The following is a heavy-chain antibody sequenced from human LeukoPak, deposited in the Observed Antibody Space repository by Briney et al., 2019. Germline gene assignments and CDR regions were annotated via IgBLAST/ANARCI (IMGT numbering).Heavy chain of an antibody. CDR3: ARGVGATTGDYFDY. J-gene: IGHJ4*02. D-gene: IGHD1-26*01. V-gene: IGHV4-39*01. Sequence: SETLSLTCTVSGGSISSSSYYWGWIRQPPGKGLEWIGSIYYSGSTYYNPSLKSRVTISVDTSKNQFSLKLSSVTAADTAVYYCARGVGATTGDYFDYWGQGTLVTVSS. CDR2: IYYSGST. CDR1: GGSISSSSYY.